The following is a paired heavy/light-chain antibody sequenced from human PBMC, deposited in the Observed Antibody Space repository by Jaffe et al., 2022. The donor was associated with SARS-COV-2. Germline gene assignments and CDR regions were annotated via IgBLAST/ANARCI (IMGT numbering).Light chain of an antibody. CDR1: SSNIGSNY. CDR2: RNN. J-gene: IGLJ1*01. V-gene: IGLV1-47*01. CDR3: AAWDDSLSGYV. Sequence: QSVLTQPPSASETPGQRVTISCSGSSSNIGSNYVYWSQQLPGTAPKLLIYRNNQRPSGVPDRFSGSKSGTSASLAISGLRSEDEADYYCAAWDDSLSGYVFGTGTKVTVL.
Heavy chain of an antibody. CDR2: ISSSSNYI. CDR3: ARGGEGATINALDY. J-gene: IGHJ4*02. CDR1: GFTFSSYN. D-gene: IGHD5-12*01. Sequence: EVLLEESGGGLVKPGGSLRLSCAASGFTFSSYNMNWVRQAPDKGLVWVSSISSSSNYIYYADSVKGRFTISRDNAKKSLYLQMNSLRAEDTAVYYCARGGEGATINALDYWGQGTLVTVSS. V-gene: IGHV3-21*04.